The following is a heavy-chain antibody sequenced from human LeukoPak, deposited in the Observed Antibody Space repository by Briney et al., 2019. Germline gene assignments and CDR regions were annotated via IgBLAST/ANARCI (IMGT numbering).Heavy chain of an antibody. D-gene: IGHD2-2*01. CDR2: IYYSGST. CDR3: ARSYCSSISCYPYFDY. V-gene: IGHV4-59*08. J-gene: IGHJ4*02. Sequence: SETLSLTCTVSGGSISSYYWSWIRQPPGKGLEWIGYIYYSGSTNYNPSLKSRVTMSVDTSKNQFSLRLSSVTAADTAVYYCARSYCSSISCYPYFDYWGQGTLVTVSS. CDR1: GGSISSYY.